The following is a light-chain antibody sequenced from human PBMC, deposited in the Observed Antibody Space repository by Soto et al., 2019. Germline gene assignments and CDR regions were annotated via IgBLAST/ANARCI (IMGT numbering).Light chain of an antibody. Sequence: VGTQSPDTLSLSQEETATLSCRASQSVSSSVAWYQHKPRQSPRLVVYSGDKRAPGIPPRFSGSGSGTDFTLTISSLESDDFAIYYCQQRYSWLRAFGPGTKVDIK. CDR3: QQRYSWLRA. CDR1: QSVSSS. V-gene: IGKV3-15*01. J-gene: IGKJ1*01. CDR2: SGD.